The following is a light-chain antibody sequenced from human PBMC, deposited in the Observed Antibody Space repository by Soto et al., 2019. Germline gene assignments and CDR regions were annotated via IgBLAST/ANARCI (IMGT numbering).Light chain of an antibody. J-gene: IGKJ1*01. V-gene: IGKV4-1*01. CDR1: QRVLHSSNNKNY. CDR3: HQYYTPPQM. CDR2: WAS. Sequence: DIVMAPSPDSLAVSRRERATISCNSSQRVLHSSNNKNYLAWYRQKPGQPPKLLIYWASTRETGVPDRFSGSGSGTDFTLTISRLQAEDVAVYYCHQYYTPPQMFGQGTKVDIK.